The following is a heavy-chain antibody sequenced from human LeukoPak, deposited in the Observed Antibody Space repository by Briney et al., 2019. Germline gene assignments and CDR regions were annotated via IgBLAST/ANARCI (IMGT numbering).Heavy chain of an antibody. CDR2: IYYSGST. V-gene: IGHV4-59*01. Sequence: SETLSLTCAVYGGSFSGYYWSWIRQPPGKGLEWIGYIYYSGSTNYNPSLKSRVTISVDTSKNQFSLKLSSVTAADTAVYFCARLGYSSGWYWGQGTLVTVSS. D-gene: IGHD6-19*01. CDR1: GGSFSGYY. CDR3: ARLGYSSGWY. J-gene: IGHJ4*02.